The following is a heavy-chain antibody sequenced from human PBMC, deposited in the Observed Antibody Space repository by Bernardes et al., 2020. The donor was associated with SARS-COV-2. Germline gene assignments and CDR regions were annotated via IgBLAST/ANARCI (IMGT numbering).Heavy chain of an antibody. CDR2: SYNFVST. D-gene: IGHD3-10*01. J-gene: IGHJ4*02. CDR1: APSRSSYY. Sequence: TLSLTCHLSAPSRSSYYSTCNRPPPGKVLEWNGSSYNFVSTSYHPSFKTRVAISVDTSKNQFSLSLRSYDTAVYFCASGAAGVLLASDYWGQGTLVTVSS. V-gene: IGHV4-4*09. CDR3: ASGAAGVLLASDY.